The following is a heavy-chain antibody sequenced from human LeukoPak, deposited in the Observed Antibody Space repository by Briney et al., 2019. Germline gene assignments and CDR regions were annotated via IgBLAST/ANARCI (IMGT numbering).Heavy chain of an antibody. V-gene: IGHV4-59*01. CDR2: NYYSGSA. CDR1: GDSISRYY. D-gene: IGHD6-19*01. J-gene: IGHJ4*02. CDR3: ARDRDSSGWFDY. Sequence: AETLSLSCTVSGDSISRYYRSWIRQPPGKGLECVVYNYYSGSANYNPSLKSRVTTSVEMSKNQFSLKLSSVTAADTAFYYCARDRDSSGWFDYWGQGALVTVSS.